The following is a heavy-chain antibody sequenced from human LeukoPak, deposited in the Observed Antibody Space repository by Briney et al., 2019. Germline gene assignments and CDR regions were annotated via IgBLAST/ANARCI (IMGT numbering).Heavy chain of an antibody. CDR3: ARDLLGDYGTFDI. Sequence: SETLSLTCTVSGGPITTHYWSWIRQPAGREVEWIGRVYNAGSTKYNPSLESRVTMSVDTSSNRFSLNLRSVTAADTAVYYCARDLLGDYGTFDIWGQGTMVTVSS. D-gene: IGHD4-17*01. CDR2: VYNAGST. CDR1: GGPITTHY. V-gene: IGHV4-4*07. J-gene: IGHJ3*02.